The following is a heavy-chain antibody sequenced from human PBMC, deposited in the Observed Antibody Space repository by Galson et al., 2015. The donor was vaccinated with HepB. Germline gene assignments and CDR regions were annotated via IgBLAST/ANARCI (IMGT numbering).Heavy chain of an antibody. J-gene: IGHJ6*02. CDR1: GGSFSGYY. V-gene: IGHV4-34*01. Sequence: LSLTCAVYGGSFSGYYWSWIRQPPGKGLEWIGEINHSGSTNYNPSLKSRVTISVDTSKNQFSLKLSSVTAADTAVYYCARDRVRSGRGTKPTAVRDYYYGMDVWGQGTTVTVSS. D-gene: IGHD3-16*01. CDR2: INHSGST. CDR3: ARDRVRSGRGTKPTAVRDYYYGMDV.